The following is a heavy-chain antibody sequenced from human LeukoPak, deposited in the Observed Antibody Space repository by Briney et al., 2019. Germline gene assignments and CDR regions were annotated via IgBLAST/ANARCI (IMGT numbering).Heavy chain of an antibody. D-gene: IGHD3-22*01. V-gene: IGHV3-48*02. J-gene: IGHJ4*02. CDR1: GFTFSSSE. CDR2: ISSSSNTI. CDR3: ARVPRPYYYDSSGYYGYFDY. Sequence: PGGSLRLSCAASGFTFSSSEMNWVRQAPGKGLEWVSYISSSSNTIYYADSVKGRFTISRENAKNSLYLQMNSLRDEDTAVYYCARVPRPYYYDSSGYYGYFDYWGQGTLVTVSS.